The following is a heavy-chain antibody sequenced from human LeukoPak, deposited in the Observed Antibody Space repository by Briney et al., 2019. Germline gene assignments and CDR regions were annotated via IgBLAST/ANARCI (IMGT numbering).Heavy chain of an antibody. CDR2: ISTSSAYI. J-gene: IGHJ5*02. V-gene: IGHV3-21*01. Sequence: GGSLRLSRAASGFNFTTYSLSWVRHAPGKGLESVSSISTSSAYISYADSVKGRFTISRDNAKNSLYLQMNSLRAEDTAVYYCARDLWFWSGNPQDILVGDDHWGQGTLVTVSS. D-gene: IGHD3-3*01. CDR1: GFNFTTYS. CDR3: ARDLWFWSGNPQDILVGDDH.